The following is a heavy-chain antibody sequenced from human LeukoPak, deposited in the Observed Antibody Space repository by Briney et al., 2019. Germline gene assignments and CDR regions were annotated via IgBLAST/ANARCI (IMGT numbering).Heavy chain of an antibody. CDR1: GGTFSSYA. CDR3: ARGATYYYDSSSRATEFDY. J-gene: IGHJ4*02. V-gene: IGHV1-69*13. CDR2: IIPIFGTA. D-gene: IGHD3-22*01. Sequence: GASVKVSCKASGGTFSSYAISWVRQAPGQGLEWMGGIIPIFGTANYAQKFQGRVTITADESTSTAYMELSSLRSEDTAVYYCARGATYYYDSSSRATEFDYWGQGTLVTVSS.